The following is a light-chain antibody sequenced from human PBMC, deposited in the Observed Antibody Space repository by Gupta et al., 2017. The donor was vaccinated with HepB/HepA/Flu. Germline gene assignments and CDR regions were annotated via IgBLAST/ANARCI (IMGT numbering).Light chain of an antibody. CDR1: QSVSSN. Sequence: EIVMTQSPATLSVSPGERATHSCRASQSVSSNLAWYQQKPGQAPRLLIYGASTRATGIPARFSGSGSGTEFTLTISSLQSEDFAVYFCQQYNNWPMCSFGQGTKLEIK. CDR2: GAS. CDR3: QQYNNWPMCS. J-gene: IGKJ2*04. V-gene: IGKV3-15*01.